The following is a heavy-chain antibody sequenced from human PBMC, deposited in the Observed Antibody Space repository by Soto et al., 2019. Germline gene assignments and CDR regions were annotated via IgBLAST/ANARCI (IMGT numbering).Heavy chain of an antibody. Sequence: VGSLRLSCAASGFTFSSYAMSWVRQAPGKGLEWVSAISGSGGSTYYADSVKGRFTISRDNSKNTLYLQMNSLRAEDTAVYYCAKGSYYYGSGSYAFDIWGQGTMVTVSS. CDR2: ISGSGGST. CDR3: AKGSYYYGSGSYAFDI. CDR1: GFTFSSYA. V-gene: IGHV3-23*01. D-gene: IGHD3-10*01. J-gene: IGHJ3*02.